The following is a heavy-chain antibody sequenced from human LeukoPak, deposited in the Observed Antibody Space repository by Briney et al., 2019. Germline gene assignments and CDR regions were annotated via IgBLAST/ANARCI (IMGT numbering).Heavy chain of an antibody. CDR3: AKVTGGLGTYFDY. D-gene: IGHD3-16*01. V-gene: IGHV3-43D*03. J-gene: IGHJ4*02. CDR1: GFTFDDYA. Sequence: GSLRLSCAASGFTFDDYAMHWVRQAPGKGLEWVSLISWDGGSTYYADSVKGRFTISRDNSKNSLYLQMNSLRAEDTALYYCAKVTGGLGTYFDYWGQGTLVTVSS. CDR2: ISWDGGST.